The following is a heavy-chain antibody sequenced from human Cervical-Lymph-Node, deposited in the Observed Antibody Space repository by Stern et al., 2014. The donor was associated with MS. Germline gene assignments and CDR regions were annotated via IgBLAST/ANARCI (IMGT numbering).Heavy chain of an antibody. CDR2: IYESGTT. D-gene: IGHD3-9*01. V-gene: IGHV4-39*01. CDR1: RGSISSSSYC. Sequence: QLQLQESGPGLVKPSETLSLTCTVSRGSISSSSYCWGWIRQPPGKGLEWIGIIYESGTTYYNPSLKGRVTISVDTSKNQFSLKLNFVTAADTAMYYCATPGDYGILTGFRDWGQGTLVTVSS. CDR3: ATPGDYGILTGFRD. J-gene: IGHJ4*02.